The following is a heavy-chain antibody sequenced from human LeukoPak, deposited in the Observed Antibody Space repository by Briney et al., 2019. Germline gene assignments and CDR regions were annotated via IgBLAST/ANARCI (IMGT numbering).Heavy chain of an antibody. CDR3: ARADRGYSYGTLSP. CDR1: GFIFRSYE. J-gene: IGHJ5*02. CDR2: ISSSGSTI. D-gene: IGHD5-18*01. V-gene: IGHV3-48*03. Sequence: GGSLRLSCAASGFIFRSYEMNWVRQAPGKGLEWVSYISSSGSTIYYADSVKGRFTISRDNSKNSLYLQMNSLRAEDTAVYYCARADRGYSYGTLSPWGQGTLVTVSS.